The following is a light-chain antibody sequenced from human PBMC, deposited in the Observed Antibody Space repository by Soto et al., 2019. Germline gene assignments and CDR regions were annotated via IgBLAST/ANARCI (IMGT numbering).Light chain of an antibody. CDR1: QSVDRS. CDR2: DAS. J-gene: IGKJ4*01. Sequence: EIVLTQSPATLSLSPGERATLSCRASQSVDRSLAWYQQKPGQAPRLLIYDASNRATGIPARFSGSGSGTDFTLTISSLETEDSAVYYCQQRSTWPLLTFSGGTKVDFK. CDR3: QQRSTWPLLT. V-gene: IGKV3-11*01.